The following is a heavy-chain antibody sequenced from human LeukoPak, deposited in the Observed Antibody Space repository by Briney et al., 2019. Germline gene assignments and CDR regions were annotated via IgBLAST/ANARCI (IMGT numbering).Heavy chain of an antibody. J-gene: IGHJ4*02. CDR3: AKGKLVMILGASEFDY. CDR1: GFTFSSYA. Sequence: GGSLRLSCAASGFTFSSYAMSWVRQAPGKGLEWVSAISGSGGSTYYADSVKGRFTISRDNSKNTLYLQMNSLRADDTAVYYCAKGKLVMILGASEFDYWGQGTLVTVSS. V-gene: IGHV3-23*01. CDR2: ISGSGGST. D-gene: IGHD1-26*01.